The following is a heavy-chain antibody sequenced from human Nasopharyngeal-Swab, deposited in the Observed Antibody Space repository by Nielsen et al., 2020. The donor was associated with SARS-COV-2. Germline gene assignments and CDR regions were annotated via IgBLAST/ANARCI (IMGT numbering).Heavy chain of an antibody. D-gene: IGHD3-16*01. Sequence: ASVKVSCKASGYTFTSYGISWVRQAPGQGLEWMGWISAYNGNTNYAQKLQGRVTMTTDTSTSTAYMELRSPRSEDTAVYYCARGTQSAFYDYVWGSNPLGGDYWGQGTLVTVSS. CDR2: ISAYNGNT. J-gene: IGHJ4*02. V-gene: IGHV1-18*01. CDR3: ARGTQSAFYDYVWGSNPLGGDY. CDR1: GYTFTSYG.